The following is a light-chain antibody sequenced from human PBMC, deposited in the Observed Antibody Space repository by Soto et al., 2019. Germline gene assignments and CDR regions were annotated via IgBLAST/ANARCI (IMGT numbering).Light chain of an antibody. Sequence: QSVLTQPPSVSVAPGQKVTISCSGSSSNIGNNYVFWYQQLPGTAPKLLIYDSNERPSGIPDRFSGSKSGTSATLGITGLQTGDEADYYCGTWDNSLSAVLFGGGTKLTVL. CDR1: SSNIGNNY. CDR2: DSN. V-gene: IGLV1-51*01. CDR3: GTWDNSLSAVL. J-gene: IGLJ2*01.